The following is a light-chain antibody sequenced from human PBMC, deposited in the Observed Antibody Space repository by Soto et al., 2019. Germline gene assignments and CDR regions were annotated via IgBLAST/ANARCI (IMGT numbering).Light chain of an antibody. CDR1: QSVSSY. J-gene: IGKJ2*01. Sequence: EIVLTQSPATLSLSPGERATLSCRASQSVSSYLTWYQQKPGQAPRLLIYDASNRATGIPARFSGSGSGTDFTHTISSLEPEDFAVYYCHQRSNWPPSTFGQGTKLEIK. CDR2: DAS. V-gene: IGKV3-11*01. CDR3: HQRSNWPPST.